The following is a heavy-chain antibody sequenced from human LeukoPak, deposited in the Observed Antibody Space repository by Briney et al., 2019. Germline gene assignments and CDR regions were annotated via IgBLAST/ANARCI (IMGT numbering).Heavy chain of an antibody. V-gene: IGHV1-18*01. D-gene: IGHD2-15*01. CDR3: AYPRGYCSGGSCYGHYYFDY. Sequence: ASVKVSCKASGYTFTSYGISWVRQAPGQGLEWMGWISAYNGNTNYAQKLQGRVTMTTDTSTSTAYMELRSLRSEDTAVYYCAYPRGYCSGGSCYGHYYFDYWGQGTLVTVSS. CDR2: ISAYNGNT. CDR1: GYTFTSYG. J-gene: IGHJ4*02.